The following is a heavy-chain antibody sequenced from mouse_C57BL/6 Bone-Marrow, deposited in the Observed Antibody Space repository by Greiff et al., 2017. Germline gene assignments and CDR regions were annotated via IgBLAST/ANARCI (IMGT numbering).Heavy chain of an antibody. CDR2: IYPRDGST. CDR1: GYTFTSYD. D-gene: IGHD1-1*01. J-gene: IGHJ1*03. Sequence: QVQLQQSGPELVKPGASVKLSCKASGYTFTSYDITWVKQRPGQGLEWIGWIYPRDGSTKYNEKFKGKATLTVDTSSSTAYMQLNSLTSEDSAVYCCARLEFDGSSGDWYFDVWGTGTTVTVSS. CDR3: ARLEFDGSSGDWYFDV. V-gene: IGHV1-85*01.